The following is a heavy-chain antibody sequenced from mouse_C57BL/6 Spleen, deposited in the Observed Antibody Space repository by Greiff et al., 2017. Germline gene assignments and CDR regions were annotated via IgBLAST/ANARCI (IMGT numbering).Heavy chain of an antibody. Sequence: VKVVESGAELVRPGASVTLSCKASGYTFTDYEMHWVKQTPVHGLEWIGAIDPETGGTAYNQKFKGKAILTADKSSSTAYMELRSLTSEDSAVYYCTRGYGAYWGQGTLVTVSA. CDR3: TRGYGAY. CDR1: GYTFTDYE. D-gene: IGHD2-10*02. J-gene: IGHJ3*01. V-gene: IGHV1-15*01. CDR2: IDPETGGT.